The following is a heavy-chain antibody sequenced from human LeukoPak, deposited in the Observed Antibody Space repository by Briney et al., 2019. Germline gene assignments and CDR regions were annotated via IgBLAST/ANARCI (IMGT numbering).Heavy chain of an antibody. CDR2: IIPMFGTA. D-gene: IGHD4-11*01. CDR3: ANRQTTDAFDI. Sequence: GASVKVSCKASGGTFSSYAISWVRQAPGQGLEWMGGIIPMFGTAIYTQKFQGRVTMTEDTSTDTAYMELSSLRSEDTAVYYCANRQTTDAFDIWGQGTMVTVSS. CDR1: GGTFSSYA. J-gene: IGHJ3*02. V-gene: IGHV1-69*06.